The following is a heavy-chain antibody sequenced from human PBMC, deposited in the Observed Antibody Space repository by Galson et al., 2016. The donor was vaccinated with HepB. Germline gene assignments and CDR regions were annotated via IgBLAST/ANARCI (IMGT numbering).Heavy chain of an antibody. CDR2: IYWDDDR. J-gene: IGHJ4*02. V-gene: IGHV2-5*02. CDR1: GISLRSTEAD. CDR3: AHRASAGTRTPYFDD. Sequence: PALVTPTQTLTLTCTISGISLRSTEADVGWIRQPPGKALEWLALIYWDDDRRYSPSLKSRLTITKDTSKNQVVLTMPNLDPVDTATYSCAHRASAGTRTPYFDDWGQGTLVTVSS. D-gene: IGHD6-13*01.